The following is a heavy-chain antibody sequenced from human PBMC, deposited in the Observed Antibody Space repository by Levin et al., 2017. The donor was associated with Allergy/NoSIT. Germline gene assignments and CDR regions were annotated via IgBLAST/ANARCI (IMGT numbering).Heavy chain of an antibody. D-gene: IGHD3-22*01. CDR2: INSDGSST. V-gene: IGHV3-74*03. CDR3: ARVITHPTAVIATASHPADY. Sequence: GGSLRLSCAASGFTFSSYWMHWVRQAPGKGLVWVSRINSDGSSTKYADSVKGRFTISRDNAKNTLYLQMNTLRAEDTAVYYCARVITHPTAVIATASHPADYCGQGTPVTVSS. J-gene: IGHJ4*02. CDR1: GFTFSSYW.